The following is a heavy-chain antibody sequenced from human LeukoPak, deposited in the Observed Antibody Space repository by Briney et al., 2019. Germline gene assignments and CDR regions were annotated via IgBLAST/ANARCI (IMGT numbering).Heavy chain of an antibody. D-gene: IGHD3-22*01. CDR1: GFTFSSFW. CDR3: ARVRGYYDSSGYYSP. J-gene: IGHJ5*02. V-gene: IGHV3-7*01. Sequence: GGSPRLSCAASGFTFSSFWMSWVRQAPGKGLEWVANIKQDGSEKYYVDSVKGRFTISRDNAKDSLYLQMNSLKAEDTAVYYCARVRGYYDSSGYYSPWGQGTLVTVSS. CDR2: IKQDGSEK.